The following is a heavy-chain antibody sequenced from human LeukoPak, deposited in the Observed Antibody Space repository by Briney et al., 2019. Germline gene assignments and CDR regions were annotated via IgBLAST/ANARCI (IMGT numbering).Heavy chain of an antibody. J-gene: IGHJ5*02. CDR1: GGSFSGYY. V-gene: IGHV4-34*01. D-gene: IGHD3-22*01. CDR2: INHSGST. Sequence: ETLSLTCAVYGGSFSGYYWSWIRQPPGKGLEWIGEINHSGSTNYNPSLKSRVTISVDTSKNQFSLKLSSVTAADTAVYYCASPRSYYDSSGYYISWGQGTLVTVSS. CDR3: ASPRSYYDSSGYYIS.